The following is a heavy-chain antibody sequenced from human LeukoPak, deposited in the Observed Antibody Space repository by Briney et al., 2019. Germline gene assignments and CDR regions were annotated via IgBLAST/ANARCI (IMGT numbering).Heavy chain of an antibody. CDR3: AKSPMIVVAKGYYFDY. CDR1: GFTFSSYA. D-gene: IGHD3-22*01. J-gene: IGHJ4*02. CDR2: ISGIVGST. Sequence: GGSLRLSCAASGFTFSSYAMSWVRHAPGMGLEWVSAISGIVGSTYYADSVKGRFTLSRDNSKNTLYPQKNSLRAEDTAVYYCAKSPMIVVAKGYYFDYWGQGTLVTVSS. V-gene: IGHV3-23*01.